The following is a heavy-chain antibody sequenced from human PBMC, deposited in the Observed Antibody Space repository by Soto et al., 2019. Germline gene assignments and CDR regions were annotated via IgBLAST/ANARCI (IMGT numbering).Heavy chain of an antibody. CDR1: GYTFTSYA. Sequence: QVQLVQSGAEEKKPGASVKVSCKASGYTFTSYAMHWVRQAPGQRLEWMGWINAGNGNTKYSQKFQGRVTITRDTAASTAYMELSSLRSEDTAVYYCARADGVGCVGPWGQGTLVTVSS. J-gene: IGHJ5*02. CDR3: ARADGVGCVGP. D-gene: IGHD2-15*01. CDR2: INAGNGNT. V-gene: IGHV1-3*05.